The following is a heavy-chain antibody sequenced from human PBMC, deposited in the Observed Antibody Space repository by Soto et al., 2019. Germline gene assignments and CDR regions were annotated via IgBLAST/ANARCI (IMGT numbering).Heavy chain of an antibody. V-gene: IGHV4-34*01. CDR3: ARSVYDLEGV. J-gene: IGHJ6*04. CDR1: GGSFSGYY. Sequence: SETLSLTCAVYGGSFSGYYWSWIRQPPGKGLEWIGEINHSGSTNYNPSLKSRVTISVDTSKNQFSLKLSSVTAADTAVYYCARSVYDLEGVWGKGTTVTVSS. D-gene: IGHD3-3*01. CDR2: INHSGST.